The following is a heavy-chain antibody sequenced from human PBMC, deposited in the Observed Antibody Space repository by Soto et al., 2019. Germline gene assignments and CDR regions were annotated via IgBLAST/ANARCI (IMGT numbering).Heavy chain of an antibody. J-gene: IGHJ5*02. CDR2: ISSSGSTI. CDR3: ARGMGVVRFLEWLNWFDP. D-gene: IGHD3-3*01. CDR1: GFTFSDYY. Sequence: PGGSLRLSCAASGFTFSDYYMSWIRQAPGKGLEWVSYISSSGSTIYYADSVKGRFTISRDNAKNSLYLQMNSLRAEDTAVYYCARGMGVVRFLEWLNWFDPWGQGTLVTVSS. V-gene: IGHV3-11*01.